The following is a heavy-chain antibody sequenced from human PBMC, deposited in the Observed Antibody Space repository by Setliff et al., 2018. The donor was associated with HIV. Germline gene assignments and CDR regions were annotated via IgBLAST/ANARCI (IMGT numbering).Heavy chain of an antibody. D-gene: IGHD2-2*01. CDR2: IYYMGRT. CDR3: AGMDSSTWPDYYFYGMDV. J-gene: IGHJ6*02. V-gene: IGHV4-59*01. Sequence: SETLSLTCTVSGGSISGSVWSWIRQPPGKGLEFVGYIYYMGRTTYNPSLKSRLTISVDKSKSQFSLKVRSVTAADTAVYYCAGMDSSTWPDYYFYGMDVWGQGTTVTVSS. CDR1: GGSISGSV.